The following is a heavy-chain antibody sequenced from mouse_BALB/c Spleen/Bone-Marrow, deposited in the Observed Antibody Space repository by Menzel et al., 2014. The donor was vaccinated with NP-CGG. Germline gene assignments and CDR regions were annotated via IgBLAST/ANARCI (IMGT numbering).Heavy chain of an antibody. CDR2: ISSGSTVI. V-gene: IGHV5-17*02. CDR1: GFTFSSFG. Sequence: EVKVVESGGGLVQPGGPRKLSCAASGFTFSSFGMHWVRQAPEKGLEWVAYISSGSTVIFYADTVKGRFTISRDNPKNTLFLQMTSLRSEDTAMYYCARGGNWDDFDVWGAGTTVTVSS. D-gene: IGHD4-1*01. CDR3: ARGGNWDDFDV. J-gene: IGHJ1*01.